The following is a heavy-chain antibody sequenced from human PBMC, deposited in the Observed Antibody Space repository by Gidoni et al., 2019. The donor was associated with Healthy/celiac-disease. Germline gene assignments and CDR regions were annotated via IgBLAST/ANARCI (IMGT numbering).Heavy chain of an antibody. CDR1: GLTFSGSA. CDR3: TIYGGNSG. Sequence: VQLVESGGGWVRPGGSLNLSCAASGLTFSGSAMHWVRQASGKGLAWVGRIRSKANSYATGYAASVKGRFTISRDDSKNTAYLQMNSLKTEDTAVYYCTIYGGNSGWGQGTLVTVSS. CDR2: IRSKANSYAT. V-gene: IGHV3-73*02. D-gene: IGHD4-17*01. J-gene: IGHJ4*02.